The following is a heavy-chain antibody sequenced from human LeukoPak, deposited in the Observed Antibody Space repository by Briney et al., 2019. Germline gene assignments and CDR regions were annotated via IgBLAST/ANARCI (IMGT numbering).Heavy chain of an antibody. CDR3: ASPSVPAAMRAFDI. CDR1: GGSFSGYY. CDR2: INHSGST. J-gene: IGHJ3*02. V-gene: IGHV4-34*01. D-gene: IGHD2-2*01. Sequence: SETLSLTCAVYGGSFSGYYWKWIRQPPGKGLEWIGEINHSGSTNYNPSLKSRVTISVDRSKNQFSLKLSSVTAADTAVYYCASPSVPAAMRAFDIWGQGTMVTVSS.